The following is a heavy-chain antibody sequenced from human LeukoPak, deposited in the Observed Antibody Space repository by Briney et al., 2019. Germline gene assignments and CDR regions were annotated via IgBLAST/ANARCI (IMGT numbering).Heavy chain of an antibody. Sequence: SETLSLTCTISGGSISSYYWSWIRQPPGRGLEWIGYINYSGSTNYNPSLKGRVTISVDTSKNQFSLKLSAVTAADTTVYYCARTYYYGSGSYLYYFDYWGQGTLVTVSS. V-gene: IGHV4-59*08. D-gene: IGHD3-10*01. CDR2: INYSGST. J-gene: IGHJ4*02. CDR3: ARTYYYGSGSYLYYFDY. CDR1: GGSISSYY.